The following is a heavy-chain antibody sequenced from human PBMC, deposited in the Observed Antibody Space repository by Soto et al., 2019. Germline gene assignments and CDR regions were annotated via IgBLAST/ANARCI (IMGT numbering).Heavy chain of an antibody. CDR3: ARYRREAVAGYTLDN. CDR2: VYNSGST. J-gene: IGHJ4*02. D-gene: IGHD6-13*01. CDR1: GGSISSNY. V-gene: IGHV4-59*01. Sequence: PSETLSLTCTVSGGSISSNYSTWIGQPPGKGLEWIGYVYNSGSTNYNPSLKSRVTISEDTSKSQFSLKVNSMTAADTAVYYCARYRREAVAGYTLDNWGQGILVTVSS.